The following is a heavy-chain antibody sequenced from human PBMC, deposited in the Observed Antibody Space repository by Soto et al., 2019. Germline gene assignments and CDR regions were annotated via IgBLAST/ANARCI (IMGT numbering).Heavy chain of an antibody. J-gene: IGHJ6*03. CDR3: AKEAFYCTNGVCSRHYYYYYMDV. D-gene: IGHD2-8*01. V-gene: IGHV3-23*01. Sequence: GGSLRLSCAASGFTFSSYAMSWVRQAPGKGLEWVSAISGSGGSTYYADSVKGRFTISRDNSKNTLYLQMNSLRAEDTAVYYCAKEAFYCTNGVCSRHYYYYYMDVWGKGTTVTVSS. CDR1: GFTFSSYA. CDR2: ISGSGGST.